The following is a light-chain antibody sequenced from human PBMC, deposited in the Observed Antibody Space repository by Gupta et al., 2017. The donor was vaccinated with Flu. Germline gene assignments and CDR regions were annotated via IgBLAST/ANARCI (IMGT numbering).Light chain of an antibody. Sequence: SYELPQPPSVSVSPGPTATITCSGNKLADQYACWYQQKPGQYPLCVIYQDSKRPSEIPERFSGSNSGKTANLTISGTQAVDEAYYYCQAWDSSTWVLGGGHKL. CDR2: QDS. J-gene: IGLJ2*01. CDR1: KLADQY. CDR3: QAWDSSTWV. V-gene: IGLV3-1*01.